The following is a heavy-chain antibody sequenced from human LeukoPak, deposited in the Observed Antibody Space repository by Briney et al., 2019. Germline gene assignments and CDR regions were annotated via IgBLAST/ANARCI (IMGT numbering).Heavy chain of an antibody. CDR1: GFTFSSYS. CDR2: ISSSSSTI. Sequence: GGSLRLSCAASGFTFSSYSMNWVRQAPGKGLEWVSYISSSSSTIYYADSVKGRFTISRDSAKNSLYLQMNSLRAEDTAVYYCASDHHCSGGSCYSSDAFDIWGQGTMVTVSS. D-gene: IGHD2-15*01. J-gene: IGHJ3*02. V-gene: IGHV3-48*04. CDR3: ASDHHCSGGSCYSSDAFDI.